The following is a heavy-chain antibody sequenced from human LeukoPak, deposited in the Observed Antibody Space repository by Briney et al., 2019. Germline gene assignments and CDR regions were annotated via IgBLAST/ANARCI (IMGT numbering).Heavy chain of an antibody. CDR1: GFTFSSYE. J-gene: IGHJ4*02. CDR2: ISSSGSTI. V-gene: IGHV3-48*03. CDR3: ARALAARQDY. D-gene: IGHD6-6*01. Sequence: PGGSLRLSCAASGFTFSSYEMNWVRQAPGKGLEWVSYISSSGSTIYYADSVKGRFTISSDNSKNTLYLQMNSLRTEDTAVYYCARALAARQDYWGQGTLVTVSS.